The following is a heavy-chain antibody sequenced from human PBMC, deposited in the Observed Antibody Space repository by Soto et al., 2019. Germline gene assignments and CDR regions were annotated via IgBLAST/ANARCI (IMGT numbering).Heavy chain of an antibody. CDR3: ARGQCSSASCFYFDY. Sequence: ASVKVSCKASGFTFTSYAISWVRQAPGQGLEWMGWISAYNDNTNYAQKLQGRVTMTTDTSASTVYMELSSLRSEDTTLYYCARGQCSSASCFYFDYWGQGSMVTVSS. CDR1: GFTFTSYA. J-gene: IGHJ4*02. D-gene: IGHD2-2*01. CDR2: ISAYNDNT. V-gene: IGHV1-18*01.